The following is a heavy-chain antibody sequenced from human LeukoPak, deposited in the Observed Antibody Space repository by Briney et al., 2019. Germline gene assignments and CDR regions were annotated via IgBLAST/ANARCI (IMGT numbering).Heavy chain of an antibody. D-gene: IGHD3-10*01. J-gene: IGHJ5*02. Sequence: KPSETLSLTCTVSGGSINSSSYYWGWIRQPPGKGLEWIGTIYYSGSTYYNPSLKSRVTISVDTSKNQFSLKLSSVTAADTAVYYCARAPGGALNWFDPWGQGTLVTVSS. CDR2: IYYSGST. V-gene: IGHV4-39*01. CDR1: GGSINSSSYY. CDR3: ARAPGGALNWFDP.